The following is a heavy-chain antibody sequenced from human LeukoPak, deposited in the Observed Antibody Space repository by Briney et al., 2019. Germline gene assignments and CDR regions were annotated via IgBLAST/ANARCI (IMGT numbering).Heavy chain of an antibody. Sequence: GESLKISCQGSGYRFTSYWIAWVRQMPGKGLEWMGIIYPGDSAARYNSSFEGQVTLSADKSINTAYLEWGSLQASDTAMYYCARLIHDYNDFWGQGTLVTVSS. D-gene: IGHD2-21*01. CDR2: IYPGDSAA. CDR1: GYRFTSYW. J-gene: IGHJ4*02. CDR3: ARLIHDYNDF. V-gene: IGHV5-51*01.